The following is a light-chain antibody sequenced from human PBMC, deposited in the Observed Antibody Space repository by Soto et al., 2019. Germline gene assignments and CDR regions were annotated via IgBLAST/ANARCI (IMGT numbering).Light chain of an antibody. CDR3: SSYTTSNTRQIV. V-gene: IGLV2-14*01. CDR1: SSDVGGYNY. Sequence: QSALTQPASVSGSPGQSITISCTGTSSDVGGYNYVSWYQQHPGKAPKFMIYDVSNRSSGVSKRFSGSKSGNTASLTISGLQAEDEADYYCSSYTTSNTRQIVFGTGTKLTVL. J-gene: IGLJ1*01. CDR2: DVS.